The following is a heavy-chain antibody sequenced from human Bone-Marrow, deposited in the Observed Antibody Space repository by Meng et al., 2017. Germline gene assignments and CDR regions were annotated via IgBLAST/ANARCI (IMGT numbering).Heavy chain of an antibody. D-gene: IGHD3-22*01. J-gene: IGHJ4*02. Sequence: ESLKISCAASGFTFSSYSMNWVRQAPGKGLEWVSSISSSSSYIYYADSVKGRFTISRDNAKNSLYLQMNSLRAEDTAVYYCARDCYYYDSSGYCYWGQGTLVTVSS. CDR2: ISSSSSYI. V-gene: IGHV3-21*01. CDR3: ARDCYYYDSSGYCY. CDR1: GFTFSSYS.